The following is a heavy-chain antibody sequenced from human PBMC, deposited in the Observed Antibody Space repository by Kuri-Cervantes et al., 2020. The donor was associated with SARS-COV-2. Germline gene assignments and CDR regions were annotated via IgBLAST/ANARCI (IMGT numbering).Heavy chain of an antibody. V-gene: IGHV4-38-2*01. CDR2: IYHSGST. Sequence: SETLSLTCAVSGDSIKSGYFWGWIRQPPGKPMEWIASIYHSGSTYYSPSLKSRVTISVDTSKNQFSLKLSSVTAADTAVYYCARAPFEGDAFDIWGQGTMVTVSS. D-gene: IGHD3-9*01. CDR3: ARAPFEGDAFDI. CDR1: GDSIKSGYF. J-gene: IGHJ3*02.